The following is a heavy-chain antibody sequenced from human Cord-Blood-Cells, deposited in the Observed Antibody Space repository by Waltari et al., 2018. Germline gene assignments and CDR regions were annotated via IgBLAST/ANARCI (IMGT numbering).Heavy chain of an antibody. CDR2: ISGSGGST. J-gene: IGHJ6*03. Sequence: EVQLLESGGGLVQPGGSLRLSCAASGFTFSSYAMSWVRTAPGKGLEWVSAISGSGGSTYYADSVKGRFTISRDNSKNTLYLQMNSLRAEDTAVYYCAKDYFWSGYRYYYYMDVWGKGTTVTVSS. D-gene: IGHD3-3*01. CDR3: AKDYFWSGYRYYYYMDV. V-gene: IGHV3-23*01. CDR1: GFTFSSYA.